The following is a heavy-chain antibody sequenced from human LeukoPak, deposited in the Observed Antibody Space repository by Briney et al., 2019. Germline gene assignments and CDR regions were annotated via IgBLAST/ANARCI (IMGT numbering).Heavy chain of an antibody. D-gene: IGHD6-19*01. V-gene: IGHV1-3*01. J-gene: IGHJ4*02. Sequence: ASVKVSCTASGYTFTSYAIHWVRQAPGQRLEWMGWINAGNGNTKYSQKFQGRVTITRDTSASTAYMDLSSLRSEDAAVYYCASDSSGWYYFDYWGQGTLVTVSS. CDR2: INAGNGNT. CDR3: ASDSSGWYYFDY. CDR1: GYTFTSYA.